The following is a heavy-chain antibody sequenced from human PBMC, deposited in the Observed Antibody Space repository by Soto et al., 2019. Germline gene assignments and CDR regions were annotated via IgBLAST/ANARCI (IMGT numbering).Heavy chain of an antibody. Sequence: ETLSLPCTVSGGSISSSSYYWGWIRQPPGKGLEWIGSIYYSGSTYYNPSLKSRVTISVDTSKNQFSLKLSSVTAADTAVYYCASYYDFWINWFDPWGQGTLVTVSS. CDR2: IYYSGST. V-gene: IGHV4-39*01. J-gene: IGHJ5*02. CDR1: GGSISSSSYY. CDR3: ASYYDFWINWFDP. D-gene: IGHD3-3*01.